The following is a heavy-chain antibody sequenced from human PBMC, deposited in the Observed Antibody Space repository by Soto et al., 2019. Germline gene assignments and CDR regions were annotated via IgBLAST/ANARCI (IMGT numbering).Heavy chain of an antibody. Sequence: EVQLVESGGGLVKPGGSLRLSCAASGFTFSNAWMNWVRQAPGKGLEWDGRIKSKTDGGTTDYAAPVKGRFTISRDDSKNTLYLQMNSLKTEDTAVYYCTTVTTVTPLGFDPWGQGALVTVSS. CDR2: IKSKTDGGTT. CDR1: GFTFSNAW. J-gene: IGHJ5*02. V-gene: IGHV3-15*07. CDR3: TTVTTVTPLGFDP. D-gene: IGHD4-17*01.